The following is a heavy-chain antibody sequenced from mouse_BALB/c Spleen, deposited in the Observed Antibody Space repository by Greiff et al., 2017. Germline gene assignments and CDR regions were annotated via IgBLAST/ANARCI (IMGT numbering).Heavy chain of an antibody. V-gene: IGHV3-8*02. CDR2: ISYSGST. CDR1: GDSITSGY. Sequence: EVQVVESGPSLVKPSQTLSLTCSVTGDSITSGYWNWIRKFPGNKLEYMGYISYSGSTYYNPSLKSRISITRDTSKNQYYLQLNSVTTEDTATYYCARSFTTATAWFAYWGQGTLVTVSA. D-gene: IGHD1-2*01. CDR3: ARSFTTATAWFAY. J-gene: IGHJ3*01.